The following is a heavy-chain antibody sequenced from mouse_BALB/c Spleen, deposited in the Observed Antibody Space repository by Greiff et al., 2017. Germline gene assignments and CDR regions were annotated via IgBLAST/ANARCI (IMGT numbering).Heavy chain of an antibody. Sequence: EVMLVESGGGLVQPGESLKLSCESNEYEFPSHDMSWVRKTPEKRLELVAAINSDGGSTYYPDTMERRFIISRDNTKKPLYLQMSSLRSEDTALYYCARRNYGNYSFAYWGQGTLVTVSA. CDR3: ARRNYGNYSFAY. CDR1: EYEFPSHD. D-gene: IGHD2-1*01. V-gene: IGHV5-2*03. CDR2: INSDGGST. J-gene: IGHJ3*01.